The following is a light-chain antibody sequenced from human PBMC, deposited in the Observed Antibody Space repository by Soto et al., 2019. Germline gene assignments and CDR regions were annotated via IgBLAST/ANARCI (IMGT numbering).Light chain of an antibody. CDR2: GAS. V-gene: IGKV3-20*01. CDR1: QSVSSNF. J-gene: IGKJ4*01. Sequence: EIVLTQSPGTLSLSPGERATLSCRASQSVSSNFLAWYQEKPGQAPRLLIYGASSRATGIPDRFSGSGSGTDFTLTISRLEPEDFAVYYCRQYGRPLGFAFGGGTKVEIK. CDR3: RQYGRPLGFA.